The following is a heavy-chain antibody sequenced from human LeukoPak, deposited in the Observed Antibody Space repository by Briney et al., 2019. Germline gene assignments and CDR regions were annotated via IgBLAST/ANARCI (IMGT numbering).Heavy chain of an antibody. CDR3: ARDLRTPSDTNIAIDY. Sequence: GGSLRLSCAASGFTFSNYWMHWVRQGPGKGLVWVSRINSDGRLTSYADSVKGRFTISRDNAKNTLYLQMNSPRAEDTAVYYCARDLRTPSDTNIAIDYWGQGTLVTVSS. D-gene: IGHD4-23*01. J-gene: IGHJ4*02. CDR2: INSDGRLT. CDR1: GFTFSNYW. V-gene: IGHV3-74*01.